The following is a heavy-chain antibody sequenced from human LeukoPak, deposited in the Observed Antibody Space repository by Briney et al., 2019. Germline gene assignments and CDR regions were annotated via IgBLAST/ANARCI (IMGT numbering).Heavy chain of an antibody. CDR2: IYYSGST. CDR3: ASTIVVVPAAIPPFDAFDI. Sequence: TSETLSLTCTVSGGSISSSSYYWGWIRQPPGKGLEWIGSIYYSGSTNYNPSLKSRVTISVDTSKNQFSLKLSSVTAADTAVYYCASTIVVVPAAIPPFDAFDIWGQGTMVTVSS. D-gene: IGHD2-2*02. CDR1: GGSISSSSYY. J-gene: IGHJ3*02. V-gene: IGHV4-39*01.